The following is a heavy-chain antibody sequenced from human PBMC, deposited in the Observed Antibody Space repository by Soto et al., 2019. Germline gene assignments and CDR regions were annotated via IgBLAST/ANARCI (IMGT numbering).Heavy chain of an antibody. CDR2: ISSGSAYI. J-gene: IGHJ5*02. CDR1: TFNSYS. V-gene: IGHV3-21*06. Sequence: EVQLVESGGGLVKPGGSLRLSCSFTFNSYSLNWVRQAPGKGLEWVSSISSGSAYIKYADSVKGRFTISRDNANNFLYXXXXXLRVDDTALYYCTRDQGGSYDSWFDPWGQGTLVTVSS. CDR3: TRDQGGSYDSWFDP. D-gene: IGHD1-26*01.